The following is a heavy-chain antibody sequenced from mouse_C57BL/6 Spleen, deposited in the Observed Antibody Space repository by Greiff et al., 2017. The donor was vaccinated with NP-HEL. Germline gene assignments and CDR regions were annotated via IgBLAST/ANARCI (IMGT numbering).Heavy chain of an antibody. CDR2: INPSSGYT. V-gene: IGHV1-7*01. CDR1: GYTFTSYW. CDR3: ARWDDCDGAWFAY. J-gene: IGHJ3*01. D-gene: IGHD2-4*01. Sequence: QVQLKQSGAELAKPGASVKLSCKASGYTFTSYWMHWVKQRPGQGLEWIGYINPSSGYTKYNQKFKDKATLTADKSSSTAYMQLSSLTYEDSAVYYYARWDDCDGAWFAYWGQGTLVTVSA.